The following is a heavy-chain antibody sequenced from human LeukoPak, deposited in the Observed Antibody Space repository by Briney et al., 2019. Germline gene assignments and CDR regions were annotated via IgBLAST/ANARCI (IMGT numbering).Heavy chain of an antibody. Sequence: PSETLSLTCTVSGGSISSSSYYWGWIRQPPGKGLEWIGSIYYSGSTYYNPSLKSRVPISVDTSKNQFSLKLSSVTAADTAVYYCARLIVAAPAMDYWGQGTLVTVSS. CDR3: ARLIVAAPAMDY. V-gene: IGHV4-39*01. CDR2: IYYSGST. J-gene: IGHJ4*02. CDR1: GGSISSSSYY. D-gene: IGHD5-12*01.